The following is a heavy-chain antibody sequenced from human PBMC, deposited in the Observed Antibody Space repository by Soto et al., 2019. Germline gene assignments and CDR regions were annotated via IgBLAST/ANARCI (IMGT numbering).Heavy chain of an antibody. CDR2: INHSGST. D-gene: IGHD5-18*01. Sequence: SETLSLTCAVYGGSFSGYYWSWIRQPPGKGLEWIGEINHSGSTNYNPSLKSRVTISVDTSKNQFSLKLSSVTAADTAVYYCARGKRRGYGHYYYGMDVWGQGTTVTVSS. CDR1: GGSFSGYY. V-gene: IGHV4-34*01. CDR3: ARGKRRGYGHYYYGMDV. J-gene: IGHJ6*02.